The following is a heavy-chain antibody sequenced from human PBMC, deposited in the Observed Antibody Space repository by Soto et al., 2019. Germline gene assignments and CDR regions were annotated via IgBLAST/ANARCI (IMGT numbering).Heavy chain of an antibody. V-gene: IGHV1-2*02. CDR1: GYTFTGYY. CDR2: INPNSGGT. Sequence: ASVKVSCKASGYTFTGYYMHWVRQAPGQGLEWMGWINPNSGGTNYAQKFQGRVTMTRDTSISTAYMELSRLRSDDTAVYYCARVELDYGHAFDIWGQGTMVTVSS. J-gene: IGHJ3*02. CDR3: ARVELDYGHAFDI. D-gene: IGHD4-17*01.